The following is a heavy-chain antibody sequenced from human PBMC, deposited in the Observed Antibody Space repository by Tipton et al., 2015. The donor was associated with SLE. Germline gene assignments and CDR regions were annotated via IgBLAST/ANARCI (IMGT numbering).Heavy chain of an antibody. V-gene: IGHV4-61*02. J-gene: IGHJ4*02. CDR3: ARELHLTLRAFDY. D-gene: IGHD3-10*01. CDR1: GGSISSGSYY. Sequence: TLSLTCTVSGGSISSGSYYWSWIRQPAGKGLEWIGRIYTSGSTNYNPSLKSRVTISVDTPKNQFSLKLSSVTAADTAVYYCARELHLTLRAFDYWGQGTLVTVSS. CDR2: IYTSGST.